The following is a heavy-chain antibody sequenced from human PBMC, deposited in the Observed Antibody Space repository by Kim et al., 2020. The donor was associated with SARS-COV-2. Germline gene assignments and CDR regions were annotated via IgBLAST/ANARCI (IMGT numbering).Heavy chain of an antibody. CDR1: GFTFSSYA. CDR3: ATSFGGSGSYFNY. Sequence: GESLRLSCAASGFTFSSYAMSWVRQAPGKGLEWVSVIYSGGSSTYYADSVKGRFTISRDNSKNTLYLQMNSLRAEDTAVYYCATSFGGSGSYFNYWGQGTLVTVSS. D-gene: IGHD3-10*01. V-gene: IGHV3-23*03. J-gene: IGHJ4*02. CDR2: IYSGGSST.